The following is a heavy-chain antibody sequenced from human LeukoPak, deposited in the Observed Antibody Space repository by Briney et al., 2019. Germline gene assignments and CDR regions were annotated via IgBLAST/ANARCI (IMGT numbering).Heavy chain of an antibody. V-gene: IGHV3-53*01. D-gene: IGHD5-12*01. Sequence: GGSLRLSCAASGFTVSNNYMTWVRQAPGKGLEWVSVIFSGGSTYYADSVKGRFTISRDNSKNTLYPHMNSLRAEDTAVYYCATTSASGYQYWYFDLWGRGTLVTVSS. CDR3: ATTSASGYQYWYFDL. CDR2: IFSGGST. J-gene: IGHJ2*01. CDR1: GFTVSNNY.